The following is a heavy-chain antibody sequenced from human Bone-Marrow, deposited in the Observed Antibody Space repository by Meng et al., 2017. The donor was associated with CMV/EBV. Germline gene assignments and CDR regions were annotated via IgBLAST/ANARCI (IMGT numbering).Heavy chain of an antibody. Sequence: GESLKISCAASGFTFSDYYMTWIRQAPGKGLEWVSYISSSGSITKYLDSVKGRFTISRDNAKNSLFLQMNSLRVEDTAVYYCARDSSAVHNWLESWGQGTLVTVSS. V-gene: IGHV3-11*04. CDR2: ISSSGSIT. J-gene: IGHJ5*01. CDR3: ARDSSAVHNWLES. D-gene: IGHD1-26*01. CDR1: GFTFSDYY.